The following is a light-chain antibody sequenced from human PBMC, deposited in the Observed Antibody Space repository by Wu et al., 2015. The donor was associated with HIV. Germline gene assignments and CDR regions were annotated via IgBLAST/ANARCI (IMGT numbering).Light chain of an antibody. Sequence: EIVMTQSPATLSVSPGESVTLSCRASQNVGSNLAWYQQKPGQAPRLLISGASTRATGVPARFSGSGSGTDFTLTISSLQSEDFALYYCHQYTNWPPRDTFGPGTEVDIK. CDR2: GAS. J-gene: IGKJ3*01. V-gene: IGKV3-15*01. CDR1: QNVGSN. CDR3: HQYTNWPPRDT.